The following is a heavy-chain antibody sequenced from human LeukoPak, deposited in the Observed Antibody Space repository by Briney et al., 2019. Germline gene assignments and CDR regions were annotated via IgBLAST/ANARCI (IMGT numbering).Heavy chain of an antibody. D-gene: IGHD6-13*01. J-gene: IGHJ4*02. CDR1: GGSISSGDYY. CDR2: IYYSGST. Sequence: SEPLSLTCTVSGGSISSGDYYWSWIRQHPGKGLEWIGYIYYSGSTYYNPSLKSRVTISVDTSKNQFSLKLSSVTAADTAVYYCARSSRASWYRPPIDYWGQGTLVTVSS. V-gene: IGHV4-31*03. CDR3: ARSSRASWYRPPIDY.